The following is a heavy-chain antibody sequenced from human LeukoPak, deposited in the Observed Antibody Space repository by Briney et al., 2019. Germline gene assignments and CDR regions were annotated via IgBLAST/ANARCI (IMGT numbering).Heavy chain of an antibody. CDR2: ISSSGGTI. V-gene: IGHV3-11*01. J-gene: IGHJ4*02. Sequence: GGSLRLSCAASGFTFSDYSLTWIRQAPGKGLEWISYISSSGGTIYYADSVKGRFTISRDNAKNSLYLQMNSLRAEDTAVYCCALQGGTFDYWGQGTLVTVSS. CDR3: ALQGGTFDY. CDR1: GFTFSDYS. D-gene: IGHD1-1*01.